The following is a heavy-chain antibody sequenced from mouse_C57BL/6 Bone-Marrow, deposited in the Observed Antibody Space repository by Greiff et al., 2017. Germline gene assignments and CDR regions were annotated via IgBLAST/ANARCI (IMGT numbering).Heavy chain of an antibody. V-gene: IGHV14-4*01. D-gene: IGHD1-1*01. CDR3: TTFPLITTVVATDYFDY. Sequence: VQLQQSGAELVRPGASVKLSCTASGFNIKDDYMHWVKQRPEQGLEWIGWIDPENGDTESASKFQGKATITADTSSNTAYLQLSSLTSEDTAVYYCTTFPLITTVVATDYFDYWGQGTTLTVSS. CDR1: GFNIKDDY. J-gene: IGHJ2*01. CDR2: IDPENGDT.